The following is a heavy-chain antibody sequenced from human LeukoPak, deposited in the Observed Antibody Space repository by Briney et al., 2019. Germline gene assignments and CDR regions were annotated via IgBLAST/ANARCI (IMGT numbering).Heavy chain of an antibody. CDR3: AKDRVHYYGSGRYNFDY. D-gene: IGHD3-10*01. CDR2: ISYDGSNK. J-gene: IGHJ4*02. CDR1: GFTFSSYG. V-gene: IGHV3-30*18. Sequence: GGPASLCCAASGFTFSSYGMHWARQAPGKGLEWVAVISYDGSNKYYADSVKGRFTISRDNSKNTLYLQMNRLRDEDTPVYCCAKDRVHYYGSGRYNFDYWGQKTGLRVSS.